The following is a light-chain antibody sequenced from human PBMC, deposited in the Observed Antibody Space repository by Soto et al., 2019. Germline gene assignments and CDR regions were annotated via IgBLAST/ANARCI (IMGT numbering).Light chain of an antibody. Sequence: DIQMTQSPSTLSASVGDRVTITCRASQSISNWLAWYQQKPGKAPKLLINKASSLESGVPSRFSGSGTGTEFTLTISSLQPDDFATYYCQQYKSHRRTFGQGTKVDIK. CDR3: QQYKSHRRT. CDR1: QSISNW. V-gene: IGKV1-5*03. CDR2: KAS. J-gene: IGKJ1*01.